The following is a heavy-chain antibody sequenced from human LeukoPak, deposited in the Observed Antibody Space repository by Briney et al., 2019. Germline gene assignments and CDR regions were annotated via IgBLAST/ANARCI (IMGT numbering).Heavy chain of an antibody. CDR3: ARKGVYGSGSYYTY. CDR2: IYYSGST. CDR1: GGSINSGGYY. J-gene: IGHJ4*02. Sequence: SETLSLTCTVSGGSINSGGYYWTWIRQHPGKGLEWIGYIYYSGSTNYNPSLKSRVTISVDTSKNQFSLKLSSVTAADTAVYYCARKGVYGSGSYYTYWGQGTLVTVSS. V-gene: IGHV4-61*08. D-gene: IGHD3-10*01.